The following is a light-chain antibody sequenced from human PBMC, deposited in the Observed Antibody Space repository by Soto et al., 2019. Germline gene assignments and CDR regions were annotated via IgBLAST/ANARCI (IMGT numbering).Light chain of an antibody. CDR2: GAS. CDR3: QQSYSIPSIT. Sequence: DIQMTQSPSSLSASVGDRVTITCRASQSINSYLNWYQQKPGQAPKLLIYGASSLQSGVPSRFSGSGSGTDFTLTISSLQPEDFATYYCQQSYSIPSITFGPGTRLNSK. J-gene: IGKJ5*01. CDR1: QSINSY. V-gene: IGKV1-39*01.